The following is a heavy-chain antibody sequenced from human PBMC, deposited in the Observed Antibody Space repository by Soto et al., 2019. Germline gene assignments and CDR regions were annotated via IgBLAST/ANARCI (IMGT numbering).Heavy chain of an antibody. D-gene: IGHD6-19*01. Sequence: QVQLVESGGGVVQPGRSLRLSCAASGFTFSSYGMHWVRQAPGKGLEWVAVIWYDGRNKYYADSVKGRFTISRDNSKNTLYLQMNSLRAEDTAVYYCARTGSSGWYFDYWGQGTLVTVSS. CDR1: GFTFSSYG. CDR3: ARTGSSGWYFDY. V-gene: IGHV3-33*01. CDR2: IWYDGRNK. J-gene: IGHJ4*02.